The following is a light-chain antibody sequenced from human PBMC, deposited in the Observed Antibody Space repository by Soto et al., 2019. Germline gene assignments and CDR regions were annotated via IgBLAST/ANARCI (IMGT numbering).Light chain of an antibody. V-gene: IGKV1-17*01. J-gene: IGKJ2*01. Sequence: DIQMTQSPSSLSASVGDRVSITCRASQGIRDDLGWYQQKPGKAPKRLIFAASSLQSGVSSRFSGSGSGTEFTLTIRSLQPEDFASYFCLQYNTSPRTFGQGTKLEIK. CDR3: LQYNTSPRT. CDR2: AAS. CDR1: QGIRDD.